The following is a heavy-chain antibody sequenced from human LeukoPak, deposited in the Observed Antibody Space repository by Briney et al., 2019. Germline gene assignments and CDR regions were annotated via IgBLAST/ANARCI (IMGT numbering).Heavy chain of an antibody. CDR1: GGSISSNNYY. Sequence: SETLSLTCTVSGGSISSNNYYWGWIRQPPGKGLEWIGSIYYSGNTYYNPSLKSRVTISVDTSKNQFSLELSSVTAADTAVYYCAKPSAPADYDYVWGSFGFDYWGQGTLVTVSS. CDR3: AKPSAPADYDYVWGSFGFDY. CDR2: IYYSGNT. V-gene: IGHV4-39*07. D-gene: IGHD3-16*01. J-gene: IGHJ4*02.